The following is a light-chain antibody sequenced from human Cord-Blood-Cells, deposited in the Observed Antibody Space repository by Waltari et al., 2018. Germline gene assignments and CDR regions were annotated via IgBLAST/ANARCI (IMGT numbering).Light chain of an antibody. CDR2: AAS. Sequence: IQITPSPSSLSASGADSVTITCRTSQGISNYLAWYQQKPGKVPMLLIYAASTLQSGVPSRFSGSGSGTDVTLTISSLQPEDVATYYCQKYNSAPPFTFGPGTKVDIK. V-gene: IGKV1-27*01. CDR1: QGISNY. J-gene: IGKJ3*01. CDR3: QKYNSAPPFT.